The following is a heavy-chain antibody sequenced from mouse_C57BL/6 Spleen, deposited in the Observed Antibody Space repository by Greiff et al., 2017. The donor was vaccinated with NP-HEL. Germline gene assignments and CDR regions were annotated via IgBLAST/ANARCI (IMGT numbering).Heavy chain of an antibody. J-gene: IGHJ2*01. CDR1: GYTFTSYW. V-gene: IGHV1-50*01. CDR2: IDPSDSYT. CDR3: ARAISYGSKGY. D-gene: IGHD1-1*01. Sequence: QVQLQQPGAELVKPGASVKLSCKASGYTFTSYWMQWVKQRPGQGLEWIGEIDPSDSYTNYTQKFKGKATLTVDTSSSTAYMQLSSLTSEDSAVYYCARAISYGSKGYWGQGTTLTVSS.